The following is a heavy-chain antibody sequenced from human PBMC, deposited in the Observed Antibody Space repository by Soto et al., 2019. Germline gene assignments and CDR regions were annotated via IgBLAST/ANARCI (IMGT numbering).Heavy chain of an antibody. CDR3: AGHWSSSGNNWFDP. Sequence: PSETLSLTCTVSGGSIRSSTYYWAWIRQPPGKGLEWIGSIYYSGTTYYNPSLKSRVTISVDTSKNQFSLKLSSVTAADTAVYSCAGHWSSSGNNWFDPWGQGTLVTVSS. CDR1: GGSIRSSTYY. V-gene: IGHV4-39*01. D-gene: IGHD1-1*01. CDR2: IYYSGTT. J-gene: IGHJ5*02.